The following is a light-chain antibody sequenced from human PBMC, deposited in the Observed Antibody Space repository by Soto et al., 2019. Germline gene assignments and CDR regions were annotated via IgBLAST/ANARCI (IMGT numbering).Light chain of an antibody. CDR3: CSHAGSFTLV. Sequence: QSALTQPPSASGSPGQSVTISCTGTSSDVGGYNYVSWYQQHPGKAPKLMIYDVSKRPSGVPDRFSGSKSGNTASLTISGLQAEDEADYYCCSHAGSFTLVFGGGTQLTVL. CDR1: SSDVGGYNY. J-gene: IGLJ2*01. V-gene: IGLV2-11*01. CDR2: DVS.